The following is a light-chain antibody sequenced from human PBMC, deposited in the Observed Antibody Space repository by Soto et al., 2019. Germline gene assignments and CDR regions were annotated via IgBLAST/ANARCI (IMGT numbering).Light chain of an antibody. V-gene: IGLV2-8*01. CDR2: EVS. Sequence: QSVLTQPPSASGSPGQSVTISCTGTSSDVGGYNYVSWYQQYPGKAPKLMIYEVSKRPSGVPDRFSGSKSDNTASLTVSGLQAEDEADYYCSSYAGSNNLGVFGGGTQLTVL. CDR1: SSDVGGYNY. CDR3: SSYAGSNNLGV. J-gene: IGLJ2*01.